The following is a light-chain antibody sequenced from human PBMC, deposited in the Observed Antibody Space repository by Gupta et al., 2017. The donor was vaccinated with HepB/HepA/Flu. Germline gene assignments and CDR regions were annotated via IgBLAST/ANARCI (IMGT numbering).Light chain of an antibody. CDR2: DAS. CDR1: KDISNY. Sequence: DIQMTQSPSSLSASVGDRVTITCQASKDISNYLNWYHQKPGKAPKLLIYDASNLETGVPSRFSGSGSGTDFTFTISSLQPEDTATYYCQQYDNLRVTFGPGTKVDIK. V-gene: IGKV1-33*01. J-gene: IGKJ3*01. CDR3: QQYDNLRVT.